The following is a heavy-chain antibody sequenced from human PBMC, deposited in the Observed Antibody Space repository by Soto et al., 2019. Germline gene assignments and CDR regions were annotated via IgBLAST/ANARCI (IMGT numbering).Heavy chain of an antibody. Sequence: ASVKVSCKASGYTFTSYYMHWVRQAPGQGLEWMGIINPSGGSTSYAQKFQGRVTMTRDTSTSTVYMELSSLRSEDTAVYYCARVGGGASMGNYFDYWGQGTLVTVSS. CDR3: ARVGGGASMGNYFDY. J-gene: IGHJ4*02. CDR1: GYTFTSYY. CDR2: INPSGGST. V-gene: IGHV1-46*03. D-gene: IGHD3-16*01.